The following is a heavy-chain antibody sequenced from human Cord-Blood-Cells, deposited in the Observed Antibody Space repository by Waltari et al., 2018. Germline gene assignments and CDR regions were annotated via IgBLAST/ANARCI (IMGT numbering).Heavy chain of an antibody. J-gene: IGHJ2*01. V-gene: IGHV1-3*01. D-gene: IGHD2-2*01. CDR2: INAGNGNT. CDR1: GYTFTSYA. CDR3: ARGGVGYCSSTSCHRYWYFDL. Sequence: QVQLVQSGAEVKKPGASVKVSCKASGYTFTSYAMHWLRQAPGQRLEWMGWINAGNGNTKYSQKFQGRVTITRDTSASTAYMELSSLRSEDTAVYYCARGGVGYCSSTSCHRYWYFDLWGRGTLVTVSS.